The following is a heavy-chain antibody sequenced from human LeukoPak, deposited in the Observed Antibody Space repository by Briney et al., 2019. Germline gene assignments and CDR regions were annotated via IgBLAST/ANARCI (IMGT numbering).Heavy chain of an antibody. D-gene: IGHD6-19*01. CDR3: ARGPGGWPGRCYGMDV. Sequence: PSETLSLTCAVYGGSFSGYYWSWIRQPPGKGLEWIGEINHSGSTNYNPSLKSRVTISVDTSKNQFSLKLSSVTAADTAVYYCARGPGGWPGRCYGMDVWGQGTTVTVSS. CDR1: GGSFSGYY. J-gene: IGHJ6*02. CDR2: INHSGST. V-gene: IGHV4-34*01.